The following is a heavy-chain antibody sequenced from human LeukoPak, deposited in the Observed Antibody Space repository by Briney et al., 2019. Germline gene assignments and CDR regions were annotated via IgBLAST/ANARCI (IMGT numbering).Heavy chain of an antibody. CDR2: IKGDGSSA. V-gene: IGHV3-74*03. Sequence: SGGSLRLSCAGSGFTFRGYWIHWVRQVPGKGLVWVSRIKGDGSSATYADSVKGRFTISRDDAKNTVYLQMNNLRAEDTAVYYCARDQYYQLLLWGQGSLVTVSP. D-gene: IGHD2-2*01. J-gene: IGHJ4*02. CDR3: ARDQYYQLLL. CDR1: GFTFRGYW.